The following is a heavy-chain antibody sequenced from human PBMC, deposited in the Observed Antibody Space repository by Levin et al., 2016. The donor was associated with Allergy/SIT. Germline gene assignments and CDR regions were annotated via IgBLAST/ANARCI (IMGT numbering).Heavy chain of an antibody. J-gene: IGHJ5*02. CDR1: GDSVSSYF. Sequence: GSLRLSCAIPGDSVSSYFWAWIRQPPGKGLEWIGTTHYGDEIYYNPSLKSRITMSVDTSKKQFSLKLSSVTAADTAIYYCARHRGYDFEGGGGFDPWGQGTLVTVSS. CDR3: ARHRGYDFEGGGGFDP. D-gene: IGHD5-12*01. CDR2: THYGDEI. V-gene: IGHV4-39*01.